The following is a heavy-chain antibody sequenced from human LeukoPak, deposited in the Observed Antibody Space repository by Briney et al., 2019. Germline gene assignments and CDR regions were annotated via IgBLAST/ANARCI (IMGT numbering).Heavy chain of an antibody. Sequence: GPLRLSCAASGFTFSSYSMNWVRQAPGKGLEWVSSISSSSSYIYYADSVKGRFTISRDNDMKSLYLQMSSLVAEDTAVYYSARDLAGIGYRSGGSCYSEGDYWGQGTLVTVSS. CDR2: ISSSSSYI. CDR1: GFTFSSYS. CDR3: ARDLAGIGYRSGGSCYSEGDY. D-gene: IGHD2-15*01. J-gene: IGHJ4*02. V-gene: IGHV3-21*01.